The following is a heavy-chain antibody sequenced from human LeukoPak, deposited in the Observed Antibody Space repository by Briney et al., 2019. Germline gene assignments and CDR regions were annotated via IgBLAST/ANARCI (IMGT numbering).Heavy chain of an antibody. CDR2: ISSSSSYI. D-gene: IGHD3-10*01. CDR1: GFTFSSYS. Sequence: GGSLRLSCAASGFTFSSYSMNWVRQAPGKGLEWVSSISSSSSYIYYADSVKGRFTISRDNAKNSLYLQMNSLRAEDTAVYYCVRDPAGELCPDYWGQGTLVTVSS. V-gene: IGHV3-21*01. J-gene: IGHJ4*02. CDR3: VRDPAGELCPDY.